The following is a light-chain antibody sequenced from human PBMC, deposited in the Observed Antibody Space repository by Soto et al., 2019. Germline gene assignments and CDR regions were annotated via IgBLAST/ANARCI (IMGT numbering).Light chain of an antibody. CDR3: QQYYSYAGIT. J-gene: IGKJ5*01. V-gene: IGKV1-8*01. CDR2: AAS. Sequence: AIRMTQSPSSLSASTGDRVTITCRASQGISSYLAWYQQKPGKAPKLLIYAASTLQSGVPSRFSGSGSGTDFTLTISCLQSEDFATYYCQQYYSYAGITFGQGTRLEIK. CDR1: QGISSY.